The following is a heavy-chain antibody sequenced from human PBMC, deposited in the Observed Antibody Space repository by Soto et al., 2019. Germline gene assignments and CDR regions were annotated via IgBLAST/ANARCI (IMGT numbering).Heavy chain of an antibody. CDR1: GGSISIGGYY. Sequence: SETLSLTCTASGGSISIGGYYLSWIRQHPGKGLEWIGYIYYSGSTYYNPSLKSRVTISVGTSKKQFSLKLSSVTAADTAVYYSASALVGATPTLQNWFDYWGQGILVTVSS. CDR2: IYYSGST. J-gene: IGHJ4*02. CDR3: ASALVGATPTLQNWFDY. D-gene: IGHD1-26*01. V-gene: IGHV4-31*03.